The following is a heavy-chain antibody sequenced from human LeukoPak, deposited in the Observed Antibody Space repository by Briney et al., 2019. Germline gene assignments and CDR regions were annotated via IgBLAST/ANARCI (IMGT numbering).Heavy chain of an antibody. CDR2: INPNSGGT. Sequence: GASVKVSCKASGYTFTGYYMHWVRQAPGQGLEWMGWINPNSGGTNYAQKLQGRVTMNTDTSTSTAYMELRSLRSDDTAVYYCARDHTVDAFDIWGQGTMVTVSS. CDR3: ARDHTVDAFDI. J-gene: IGHJ3*02. D-gene: IGHD4-17*01. V-gene: IGHV1-2*02. CDR1: GYTFTGYY.